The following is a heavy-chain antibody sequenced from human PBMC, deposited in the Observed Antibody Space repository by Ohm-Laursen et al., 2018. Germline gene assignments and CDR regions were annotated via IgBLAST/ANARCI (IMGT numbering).Heavy chain of an antibody. J-gene: IGHJ4*02. V-gene: IGHV3-48*01. CDR3: ARGRTELSSTSCYWDY. CDR2: ISPTGSTV. D-gene: IGHD2-2*01. CDR1: GFTFNRRG. Sequence: SLRLSCAASGFTFNRRGMIWVRQAPGKGLEWLAYISPTGSTVYYADSVKGRLTISRDNSKNTLYLQMNSLRAEDTAVYYCARGRTELSSTSCYWDYWGQGTLVTVSS.